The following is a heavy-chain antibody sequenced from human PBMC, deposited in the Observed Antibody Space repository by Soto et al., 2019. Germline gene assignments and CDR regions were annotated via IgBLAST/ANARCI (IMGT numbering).Heavy chain of an antibody. CDR2: IIPIFGTA. J-gene: IGHJ6*02. D-gene: IGHD2-15*01. V-gene: IGHV1-69*13. CDR3: ARGEPIDIVVGYYYYYGMDV. Sequence: ASVKVSCKASGGTFSSYAISWVRQAPGQGLEWMGGIIPIFGTANYAQKFQGRVTITADESTSTAYMELSSLRSEDTAVYYCARGEPIDIVVGYYYYYGMDVWGQGTTVTVSS. CDR1: GGTFSSYA.